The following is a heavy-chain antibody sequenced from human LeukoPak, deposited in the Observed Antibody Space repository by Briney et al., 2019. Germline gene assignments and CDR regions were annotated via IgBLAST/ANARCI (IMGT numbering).Heavy chain of an antibody. Sequence: SVKVSCKASGGTFSSYAISWVRQAPGQGLEWMGRIIPILGIANYAQKFQGRVTITADKSTSTAYMGLSSLRSEDTAVYYCARDSEAYCGGDCPTAAFDIWGQGTMVTVSS. D-gene: IGHD2-21*02. CDR3: ARDSEAYCGGDCPTAAFDI. CDR1: GGTFSSYA. V-gene: IGHV1-69*04. CDR2: IIPILGIA. J-gene: IGHJ3*02.